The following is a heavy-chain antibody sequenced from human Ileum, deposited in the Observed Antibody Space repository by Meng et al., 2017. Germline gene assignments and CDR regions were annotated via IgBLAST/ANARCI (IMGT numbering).Heavy chain of an antibody. D-gene: IGHD2-15*01. CDR3: VRNDYCSGGTCYPHFDY. J-gene: IGHJ4*02. Sequence: VQVKEWGPGLGKSAGTPSLPRAVSGGSINSYVWWSWVRQAPGKGLEWIGEIYPGGSINYNPSLKSRVTISADTSKNQFSLSLDSVTAADTAVYYCVRNDYCSGGTCYPHFDYWGQGTLVTVSS. CDR2: IYPGGSI. CDR1: GGSINSYVW. V-gene: IGHV4-4*02.